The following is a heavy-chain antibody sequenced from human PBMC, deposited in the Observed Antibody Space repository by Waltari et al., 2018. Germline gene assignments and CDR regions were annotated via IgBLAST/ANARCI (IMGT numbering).Heavy chain of an antibody. Sequence: QVQLVESGGGVVQPGRSLRLSCAASGFTFRSYAMHWVRQAPGKGLEWVAVISYDGSNKYYADSVKGRFTISRDNSKNTLYLQMNSLRAEDTAVYYCARTGRGYYGMDVWGQGTTVTVSS. CDR3: ARTGRGYYGMDV. CDR2: ISYDGSNK. J-gene: IGHJ6*02. CDR1: GFTFRSYA. V-gene: IGHV3-30*01.